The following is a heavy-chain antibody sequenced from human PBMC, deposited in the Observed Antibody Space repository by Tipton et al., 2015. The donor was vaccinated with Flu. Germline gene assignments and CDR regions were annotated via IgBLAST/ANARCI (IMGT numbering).Heavy chain of an antibody. Sequence: SLRLSCAASGFTFSSHWMSWVRQAPGKGLEWVANIKQDGSEKYYVDSLKGRFTISRDNAKNSLYLQMNSLRAEDTAVYYCARVRVRGVTGASYYFDYWGQGTLVTVSS. CDR2: IKQDGSEK. CDR3: ARVRVRGVTGASYYFDY. D-gene: IGHD3-10*01. J-gene: IGHJ4*02. CDR1: GFTFSSHW. V-gene: IGHV3-7*01.